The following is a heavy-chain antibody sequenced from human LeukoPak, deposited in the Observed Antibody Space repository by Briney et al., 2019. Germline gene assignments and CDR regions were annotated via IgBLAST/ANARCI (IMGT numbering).Heavy chain of an antibody. J-gene: IGHJ4*02. CDR2: IWYDGSNK. CDR3: ARDRDYYDSSGYDY. Sequence: GGSLRLSCAASGFTFSSYGMHWVRQAPGKGLEWVAVIWYDGSNKYYADSVKGRFTISRDNSKNTLYLQMNSLRAEDMAVYYCARDRDYYDSSGYDYWGQGTLVTVSS. CDR1: GFTFSSYG. D-gene: IGHD3-22*01. V-gene: IGHV3-33*01.